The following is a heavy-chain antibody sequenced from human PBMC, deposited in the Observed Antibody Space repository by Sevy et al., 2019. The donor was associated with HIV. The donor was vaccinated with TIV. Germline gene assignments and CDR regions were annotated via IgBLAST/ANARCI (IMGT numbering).Heavy chain of an antibody. Sequence: GGSLRLSCAASGFSFNNYDMKWVRQAPGKGLEWISYISTSSSHIYYVDSVKGRFTISRDNANNSLSVQMNSLRAEDTAVYYCAREGGYTDQGMDVWGQGTTVTVSS. J-gene: IGHJ6*02. D-gene: IGHD5-12*01. CDR1: GFSFNNYD. CDR2: ISTSSSHI. CDR3: AREGGYTDQGMDV. V-gene: IGHV3-48*01.